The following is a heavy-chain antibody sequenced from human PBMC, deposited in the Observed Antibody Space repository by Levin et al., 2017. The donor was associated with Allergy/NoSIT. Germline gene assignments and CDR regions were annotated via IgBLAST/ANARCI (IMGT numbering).Heavy chain of an antibody. CDR3: ARGGFGEFDDAFDI. CDR1: GGSISSYY. V-gene: IGHV4-59*08. Sequence: SQTLSLTCTVSGGSISSYYWSWIRQPPGKGLEWIGYIYYSGSTNYNPSLKSRVTISVDTSKNQFSLKLSSVTAADTAVYYCARGGFGEFDDAFDIWGQGTMVTVSS. D-gene: IGHD3-10*01. CDR2: IYYSGST. J-gene: IGHJ3*02.